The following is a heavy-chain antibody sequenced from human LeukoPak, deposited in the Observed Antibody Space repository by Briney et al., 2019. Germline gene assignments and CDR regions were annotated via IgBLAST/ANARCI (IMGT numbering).Heavy chain of an antibody. D-gene: IGHD6-19*01. V-gene: IGHV3-21*01. Sequence: GGSLRLSCADSGFTFSSYSMNWVRQAPGKGLEWVSSISSSSSYIYYADSVRGRFTVSRDNAKNSLYLQMNSLRAEDTAVYYCARDRQWLSGNTYFDYWGQGTLVTVSS. CDR2: ISSSSSYI. J-gene: IGHJ4*02. CDR3: ARDRQWLSGNTYFDY. CDR1: GFTFSSYS.